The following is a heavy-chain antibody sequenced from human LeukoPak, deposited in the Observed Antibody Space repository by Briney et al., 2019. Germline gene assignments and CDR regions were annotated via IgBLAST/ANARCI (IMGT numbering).Heavy chain of an antibody. CDR1: GGSISSSTSYY. CDR2: ISYSGNT. CDR3: ASSAGGDGYNWVY. D-gene: IGHD5-24*01. V-gene: IGHV4-39*02. J-gene: IGHJ4*02. Sequence: SETLSLTCTVSGGSISSSTSYYGGWIRQPPGKGLERIGSISYSGNTYYNPPLKSRVTISVDTSKNHFSLELSSVTAADTAVYYCASSAGGDGYNWVYWGQGTLVTVSP.